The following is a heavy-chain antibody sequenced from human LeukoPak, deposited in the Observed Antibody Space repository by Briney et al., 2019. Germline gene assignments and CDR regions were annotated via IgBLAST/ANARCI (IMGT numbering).Heavy chain of an antibody. CDR3: ATLSSSSLVVY. D-gene: IGHD6-6*01. CDR2: IIPIFGTA. J-gene: IGHJ4*02. Sequence: GASVKVSCKASGGTFSSYAISWVRQAPGQGLEWMGGIIPIFGTANYAQKFQGRVTITADESTSTAYMELSSLRSDDTAVYYCATLSSSSLVVYWGQGTLVTVSS. V-gene: IGHV1-69*13. CDR1: GGTFSSYA.